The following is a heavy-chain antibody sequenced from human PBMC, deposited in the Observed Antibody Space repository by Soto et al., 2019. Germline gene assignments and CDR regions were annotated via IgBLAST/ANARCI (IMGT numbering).Heavy chain of an antibody. V-gene: IGHV1-8*01. D-gene: IGHD3-10*01. Sequence: ASVKVCCKASGDRFTSYDIKWVRQATGQGLEWMGWMNPNSGNTGYAQKFQSGVTMTRNTSISTAYMELSSLRSEDTAVYYCARLLWSHSNWFDPWGLGTLVTVSS. CDR3: ARLLWSHSNWFDP. J-gene: IGHJ5*02. CDR1: GDRFTSYD. CDR2: MNPNSGNT.